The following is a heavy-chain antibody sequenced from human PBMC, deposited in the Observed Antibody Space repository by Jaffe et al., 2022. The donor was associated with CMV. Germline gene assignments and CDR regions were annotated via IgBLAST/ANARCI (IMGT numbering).Heavy chain of an antibody. D-gene: IGHD5-12*01. J-gene: IGHJ5*02. Sequence: QLQLQESGPGLVKPSETLSLTCTVSGGSISSSSYYWGWIRQPPGKGLEWIGSIYYSGSTYYNPSLKSRVTISVDTSKNQFSLKLSSVTAADTAVYYCARRVDVGDGYNFVASSWFDPWGQGTLVTVSS. CDR2: IYYSGST. CDR1: GGSISSSSYY. CDR3: ARRVDVGDGYNFVASSWFDP. V-gene: IGHV4-39*01.